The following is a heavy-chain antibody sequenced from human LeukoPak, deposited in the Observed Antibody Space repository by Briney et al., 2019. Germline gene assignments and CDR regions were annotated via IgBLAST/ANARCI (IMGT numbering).Heavy chain of an antibody. CDR3: AKPAKTDYADY. J-gene: IGHJ4*02. D-gene: IGHD1-14*01. V-gene: IGHV3-23*01. Sequence: QAGGSLRLSCAASGFTFSSYWMNWVRQAPGKGLEWVSAISGSGGNTYYADSVKGRFTISRDNSKNTLYLQMTSLRAEDTALYYCAKPAKTDYADYWGQGTQVTVSS. CDR1: GFTFSSYW. CDR2: ISGSGGNT.